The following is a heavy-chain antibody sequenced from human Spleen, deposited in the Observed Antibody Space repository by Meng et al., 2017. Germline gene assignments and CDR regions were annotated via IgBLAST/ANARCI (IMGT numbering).Heavy chain of an antibody. CDR2: INHSGST. CDR1: GGSFSDYN. V-gene: IGHV4-34*01. J-gene: IGHJ4*02. CDR3: ARGPTTMAHDFDY. Sequence: QVQLQQWGPGLLKPSATLSLTCGVAGGSFSDYNLSWIRQPPGKGLEWIGEINHSGSTNYNPSLESRATISVDTSQNNLSLKLSSVTAADSAVSYCARGPTTMAHDFDYWGQGTLVTVSS. D-gene: IGHD4-11*01.